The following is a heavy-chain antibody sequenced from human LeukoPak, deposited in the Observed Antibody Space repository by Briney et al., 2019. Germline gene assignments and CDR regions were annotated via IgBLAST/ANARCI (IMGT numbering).Heavy chain of an antibody. CDR3: ARLTMVRGVIWFDP. CDR2: INTSGST. J-gene: IGHJ5*02. CDR1: GGSISSGSYY. Sequence: SQTLSLTCTVSGGSISSGSYYWSWIRQPAGKGLEWIGRINTSGSTNYNPSLKSRVTISVDTSKNQFSLKLSSVTAADTAVYYCARLTMVRGVIWFDPWGQGTLVTVSS. D-gene: IGHD3-10*01. V-gene: IGHV4-61*02.